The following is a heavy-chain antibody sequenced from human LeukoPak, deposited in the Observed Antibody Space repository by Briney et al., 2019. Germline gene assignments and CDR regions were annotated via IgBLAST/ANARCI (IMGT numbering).Heavy chain of an antibody. CDR2: INQSGSI. Sequence: SETLSLTCAVYGGSFSGYYWNWIRQPPEKGLEWIGEINQSGSINYNPSLKSRVTMSVDTSKNQFSLKLSSVTAADTAVYYCASWGAYCSSTSCPNWFDPWGQGTLVTVSS. D-gene: IGHD2-2*01. J-gene: IGHJ5*02. CDR1: GGSFSGYY. CDR3: ASWGAYCSSTSCPNWFDP. V-gene: IGHV4-34*01.